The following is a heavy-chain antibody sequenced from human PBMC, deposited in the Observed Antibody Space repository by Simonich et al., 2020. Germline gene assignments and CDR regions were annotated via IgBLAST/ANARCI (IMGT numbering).Heavy chain of an antibody. V-gene: IGHV4-38-2*01. CDR3: ARVGYSNYYYYGMDV. CDR2: IYHRGST. J-gene: IGHJ6*02. CDR1: GYSISSGYY. D-gene: IGHD6-13*01. Sequence: QVQLQESGPGLVKPSETLSLTCAVSGYSISSGYYWGWIRPPPGKGLEWIGSIYHRGSTYYHPALKSRVTISVDTSKNQFSLKLSSVTAADTAVYYCARVGYSNYYYYGMDVWGQGTTVTVSS.